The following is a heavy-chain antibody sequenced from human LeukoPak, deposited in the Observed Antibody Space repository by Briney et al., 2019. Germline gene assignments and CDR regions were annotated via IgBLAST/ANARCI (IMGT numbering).Heavy chain of an antibody. D-gene: IGHD6-13*01. Sequence: GGSLRLSCAASGFTFSSYGMHWVRQAPGKGLEWVAVISYDGSNKYYADSVKGRFTISRDNSKNTLYLQMNSLRAGDTAVYYCARDRSPGYSSSWVLEAASRAEYFQHWGQGTLVTVSS. J-gene: IGHJ1*01. CDR2: ISYDGSNK. V-gene: IGHV3-30*03. CDR3: ARDRSPGYSSSWVLEAASRAEYFQH. CDR1: GFTFSSYG.